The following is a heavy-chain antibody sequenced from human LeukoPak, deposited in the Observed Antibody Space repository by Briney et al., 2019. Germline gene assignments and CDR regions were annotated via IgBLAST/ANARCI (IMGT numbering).Heavy chain of an antibody. CDR1: GFTFSTYG. V-gene: IGHV3-30*02. J-gene: IGHJ3*01. D-gene: IGHD5-24*01. CDR3: AKDRSRDGYDAFDL. Sequence: GGSLRLSCVASGFTFSTYGIHWVRQAPGKGLEWVAFVRFDGSNKYYADSVKGRFTISRDNSKNTLYVQMNSLRAEDTAVYHCAKDRSRDGYDAFDLWGQGTMVSVSS. CDR2: VRFDGSNK.